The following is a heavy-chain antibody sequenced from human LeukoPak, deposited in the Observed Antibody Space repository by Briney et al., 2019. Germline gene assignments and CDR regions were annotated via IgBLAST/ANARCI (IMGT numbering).Heavy chain of an antibody. V-gene: IGHV7-4-1*02. CDR3: ARVGFPTYYYYMDV. J-gene: IGHJ6*03. D-gene: IGHD3-10*01. Sequence: ASVKVSCKASGYTFTGYYIHWVRQAPGQGLEWMGWININTGNPTYAQGFTGRFVFSLDTSVSTAYLQISSLKAEDTAMYYCARVGFPTYYYYMDVWGKGTTVTVSS. CDR2: ININTGNP. CDR1: GYTFTGYY.